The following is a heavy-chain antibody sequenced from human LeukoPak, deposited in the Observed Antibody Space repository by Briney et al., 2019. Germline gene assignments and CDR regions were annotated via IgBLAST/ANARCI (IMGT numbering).Heavy chain of an antibody. CDR3: ARRNYYDSSGYSLDY. D-gene: IGHD3-22*01. V-gene: IGHV3-23*01. CDR1: GFTFSSYA. Sequence: GGSLRLSCAASGFTFSSYAMSWVRQAPGKGLEWVSAISGSGGSTYFPDSVKGRFTISRDNSKNTLYLQMNSLRAEDTAVYYCARRNYYDSSGYSLDYWGQGTLVTVSS. J-gene: IGHJ4*02. CDR2: ISGSGGST.